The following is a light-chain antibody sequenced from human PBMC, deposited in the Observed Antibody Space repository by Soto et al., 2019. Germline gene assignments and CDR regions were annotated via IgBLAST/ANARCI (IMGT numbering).Light chain of an antibody. CDR3: QQYGSSPFT. CDR1: QTISSW. V-gene: IGKV1-5*03. CDR2: KAS. J-gene: IGKJ3*01. Sequence: DIQMTQSPSTLSGSVGDRVTITCLASQTISSWLAWYQQKPGKAPKLLIYKASTLKSGVPSRFSGSGSGTDFTLTISRLEPEDFAVYYCQQYGSSPFTFGPGTKVDIK.